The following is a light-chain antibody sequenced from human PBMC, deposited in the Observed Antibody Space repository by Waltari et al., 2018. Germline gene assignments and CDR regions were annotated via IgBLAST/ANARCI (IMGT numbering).Light chain of an antibody. CDR2: KES. CDR1: QSISSW. V-gene: IGKV1-5*03. J-gene: IGKJ1*01. Sequence: DIQMTQSPSTLSASVGDRVTITCRASQSISSWLAWYQPKPGKAPKLLIYKESSLESGVPSRFSGSGSGTEFTLTISSLQPDDFATYYCQQYNSYRWTFGQGTKVEIK. CDR3: QQYNSYRWT.